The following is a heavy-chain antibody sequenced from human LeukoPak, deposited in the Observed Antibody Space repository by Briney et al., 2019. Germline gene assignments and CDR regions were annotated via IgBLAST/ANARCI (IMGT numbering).Heavy chain of an antibody. CDR2: INHSGST. Sequence: PSETLSLTCAVYGGSFSGYYWSWIRQPPGKGLEWIGEINHSGSTNYNPSLKSRVTISVDTSKNQFSLKLGSVTAADTAVYYCARVLGYCSGGSCYLRGYYYYGMDVWGQGTTVTVSS. CDR1: GGSFSGYY. V-gene: IGHV4-34*01. J-gene: IGHJ6*02. D-gene: IGHD2-15*01. CDR3: ARVLGYCSGGSCYLRGYYYYGMDV.